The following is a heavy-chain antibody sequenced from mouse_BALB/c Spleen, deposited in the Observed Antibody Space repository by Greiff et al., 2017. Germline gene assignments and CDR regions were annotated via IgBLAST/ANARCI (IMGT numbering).Heavy chain of an antibody. J-gene: IGHJ4*01. CDR3: ARDRDTTATRAMDY. Sequence: EVKLMESGGGLVKPGGSLKLSCAASGFTFSDYYMYWVRQTPEKRLEWVATISDGGSYTYYPDSVKGRFTISRDNAKNNLYLQMSSLKSEDTAMYYCARDRDTTATRAMDYWGQGTSGTVSS. CDR1: GFTFSDYY. CDR2: ISDGGSYT. D-gene: IGHD1-2*01. V-gene: IGHV5-4*02.